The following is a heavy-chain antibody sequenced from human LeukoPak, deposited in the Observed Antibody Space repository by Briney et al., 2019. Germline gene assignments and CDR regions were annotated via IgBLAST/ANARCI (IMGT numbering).Heavy chain of an antibody. CDR1: GFTFSSYA. CDR3: AKGDEDCSSTSCYIHFDY. D-gene: IGHD2-2*02. V-gene: IGHV3-23*01. Sequence: GGSLRLSCAASGFTFSSYAMSWVRQAPGKGLEWVSAISGSGGSTYYADSVKGRFTISRDNSKNTLYLQMNSLRAEDTAVYYCAKGDEDCSSTSCYIHFDYWGQGTLVTVSS. J-gene: IGHJ4*02. CDR2: ISGSGGST.